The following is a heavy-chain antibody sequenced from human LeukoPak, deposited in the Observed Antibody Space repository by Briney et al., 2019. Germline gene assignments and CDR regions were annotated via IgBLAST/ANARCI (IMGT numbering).Heavy chain of an antibody. CDR2: IYYSGST. CDR3: ARGVYSYGWGLDY. Sequence: RTSETLSLTCTVSGASISSYYWSWIRQPPGKGLEWIGYIYYSGSTNYNPSLKSRVTISVDTSKNQFSLRLSSVTAADTAVYYCARGVYSYGWGLDYWGQGTLVTVSS. J-gene: IGHJ4*02. CDR1: GASISSYY. D-gene: IGHD5-18*01. V-gene: IGHV4-59*01.